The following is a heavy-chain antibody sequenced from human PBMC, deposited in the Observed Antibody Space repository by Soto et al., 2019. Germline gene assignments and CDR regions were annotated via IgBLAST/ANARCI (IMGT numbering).Heavy chain of an antibody. J-gene: IGHJ4*02. CDR1: GYTFTSYY. D-gene: IGHD6-19*01. CDR2: INPSGGST. CDR3: ARASFHQWLVTY. Sequence: ASVKVSCKASGYTFTSYYMHWVRQAPGQGLEWMGIINPSGGSTSYAQKFQGRVTMTRDTSTSTAYMELSSLRSEDTAVYYCARASFHQWLVTYWGQGTRVTVSS. V-gene: IGHV1-46*01.